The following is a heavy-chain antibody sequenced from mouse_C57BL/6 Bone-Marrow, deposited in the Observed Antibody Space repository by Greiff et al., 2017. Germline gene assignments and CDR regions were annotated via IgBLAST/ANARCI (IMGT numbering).Heavy chain of an antibody. Sequence: QVQLQQPGAELVRPGTSVKLSCKASGYTFTSYWMHWVKQRPGQGLEWIGVIDPSDSSTNYNQKFKGKATLTVDTSSSTAYMQLSSLTSEDSAVYYCARPGSNDYWGQGTTLTVSS. D-gene: IGHD1-1*01. CDR2: IDPSDSST. CDR3: ARPGSNDY. V-gene: IGHV1-59*01. J-gene: IGHJ2*01. CDR1: GYTFTSYW.